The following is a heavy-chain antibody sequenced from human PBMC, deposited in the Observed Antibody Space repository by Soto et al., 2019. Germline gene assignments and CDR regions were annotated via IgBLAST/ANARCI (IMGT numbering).Heavy chain of an antibody. D-gene: IGHD4-17*01. J-gene: IGHJ4*02. CDR1: GFMFSSYV. CDR3: AVLATVIEADY. CDR2: ISGSGSRT. Sequence: EVQLLESGGGLVQPRGSRRLSCAASGFMFSSYVMSWVRQAPGKGLEWVSGISGSGSRTYYADPVKGRFSISRDNSKNTLFLQMNSLRVEDTAVYYCAVLATVIEADYWGQGSLVIVPS. V-gene: IGHV3-23*01.